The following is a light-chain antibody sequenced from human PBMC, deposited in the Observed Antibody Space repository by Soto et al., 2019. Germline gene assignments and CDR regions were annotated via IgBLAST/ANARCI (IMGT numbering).Light chain of an antibody. J-gene: IGLJ2*01. CDR1: SGHSSYI. V-gene: IGLV4-60*02. CDR3: ETWDINSHVV. Sequence: QLVLTQSSSASASLGSSVKLTCTLSSGHSSYIIAWHQQQPGKAHRYLMKLEGSGSYNKGSGVPDRFSGSSSGADRYLTISALQFEDEADYYCETWDINSHVVFGGGTKLTFL. CDR2: LEGSGSY.